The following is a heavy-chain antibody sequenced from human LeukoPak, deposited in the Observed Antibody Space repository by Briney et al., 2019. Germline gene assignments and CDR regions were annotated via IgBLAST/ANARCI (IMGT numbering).Heavy chain of an antibody. CDR2: IKSDGSTT. J-gene: IGHJ3*02. V-gene: IGHV3-74*03. D-gene: IGHD3-16*01. CDR1: GFMFSSYW. Sequence: GGSLRLSCVASGFMFSSYWMHWVRQAPGKGLVWVSGIKSDGSTTKYADSVKGRFTISRDNAKSTLYLQMNSLRAEDTAVYYCARDGVSGSYGAFDIWGQGTMVTVSS. CDR3: ARDGVSGSYGAFDI.